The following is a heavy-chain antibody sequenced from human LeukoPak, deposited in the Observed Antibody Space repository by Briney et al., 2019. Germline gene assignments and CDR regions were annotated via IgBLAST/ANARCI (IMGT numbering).Heavy chain of an antibody. CDR1: GYTFTSYG. V-gene: IGHV1-18*01. Sequence: ASVKVSCKASGYTFTSYGISWVRQAPGQGLEWMGWISTYNGKTNYAHKLQGRVTMTTDTSTSTAYMELRSLRSDDTAVYYCARERAGTTVDYWGQGTLVTASS. CDR2: ISTYNGKT. CDR3: ARERAGTTVDY. J-gene: IGHJ4*02. D-gene: IGHD1-1*01.